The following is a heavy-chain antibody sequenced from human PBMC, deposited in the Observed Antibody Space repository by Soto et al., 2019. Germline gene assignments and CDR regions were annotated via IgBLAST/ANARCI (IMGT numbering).Heavy chain of an antibody. Sequence: SSETLSLTCTVSGGSITIGGYYWSWIRQHPAKGLEWIGSIYYSGSSYYNPSLKSRVTISVDTSKNQFSLKLSSVTAADRAVYYCARGVGQWLAANWGQGTLVTVSS. V-gene: IGHV4-31*03. CDR2: IYYSGSS. J-gene: IGHJ4*02. D-gene: IGHD6-19*01. CDR1: GGSITIGGYY. CDR3: ARGVGQWLAAN.